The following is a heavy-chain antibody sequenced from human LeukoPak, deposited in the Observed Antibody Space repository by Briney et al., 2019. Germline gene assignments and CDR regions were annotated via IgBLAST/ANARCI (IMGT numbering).Heavy chain of an antibody. CDR2: INHSGST. D-gene: IGHD6-19*01. CDR1: GYSISSGYY. V-gene: IGHV4-38-2*02. J-gene: IGHJ4*02. CDR3: ARASARSSGWYGGRDRRQYFDY. Sequence: SETLSLTCTVSGYSISSGYYWGWIRQPPGKGLEWIGEINHSGSTNYNPSLKSRVTISVDTSKNQFSLKLSSVTAADTAVYYCARASARSSGWYGGRDRRQYFDYWGQGTLVTVSS.